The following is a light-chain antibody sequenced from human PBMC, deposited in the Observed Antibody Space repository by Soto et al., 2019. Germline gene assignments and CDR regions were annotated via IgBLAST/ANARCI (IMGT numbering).Light chain of an antibody. CDR3: QQYGSSRWT. CDR1: QSVSSSY. V-gene: IGKV3-20*01. J-gene: IGKJ1*01. CDR2: GAS. Sequence: EIVLTQSPGTLSLSPGERATLSCSASQSVSSSYLAWYQQKPGQAPRLLISGASSRATGIPDRFSGSGSGTDFTLTISRLEPEDLEVYYCQQYGSSRWTFGQGTKVEIK.